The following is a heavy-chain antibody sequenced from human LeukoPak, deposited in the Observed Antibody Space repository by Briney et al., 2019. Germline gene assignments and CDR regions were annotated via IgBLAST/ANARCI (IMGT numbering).Heavy chain of an antibody. Sequence: GGSLRLSCAASGFTFSSYAMSWVRQAPGKGLEWVSAISGSGGSTYYADSVKGRFTISRENSKNTLYLQMNSLRAEDTAVYYCAKVWKGQMATIDYWGQGTLVTVSS. D-gene: IGHD5-24*01. CDR3: AKVWKGQMATIDY. V-gene: IGHV3-23*01. J-gene: IGHJ4*02. CDR2: ISGSGGST. CDR1: GFTFSSYA.